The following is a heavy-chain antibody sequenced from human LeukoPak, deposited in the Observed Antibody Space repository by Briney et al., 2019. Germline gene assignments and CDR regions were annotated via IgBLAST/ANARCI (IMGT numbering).Heavy chain of an antibody. J-gene: IGHJ4*02. Sequence: SETLSLTCAVSGYSISSGYYWGWIRQPPGKGLEWIGSIYHSGSTYYNPSLMSRVTISVDTSKNQFSLKLSSVTAADTAVYYCARGQGYYYDFWSGYYMGYWGQGTLVTVSS. CDR3: ARGQGYYYDFWSGYYMGY. CDR2: IYHSGST. CDR1: GYSISSGYY. D-gene: IGHD3-3*01. V-gene: IGHV4-38-2*01.